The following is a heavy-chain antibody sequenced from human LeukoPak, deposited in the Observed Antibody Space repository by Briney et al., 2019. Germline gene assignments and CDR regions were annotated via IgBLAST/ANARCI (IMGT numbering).Heavy chain of an antibody. J-gene: IGHJ6*02. Sequence: GASVKVSCKASGYTFTGYYMHWVRQAPGQGLEWMGWINPNSSGTNNAQKFPGSVTMTRDTSNRRAYMVVSRVRSDDTAVYYYAWLSRYYYCGMDVWGQGTTVTVSS. CDR1: GYTFTGYY. CDR2: INPNSSGT. V-gene: IGHV1-2*02. CDR3: AWLSRYYYCGMDV. D-gene: IGHD3-16*01.